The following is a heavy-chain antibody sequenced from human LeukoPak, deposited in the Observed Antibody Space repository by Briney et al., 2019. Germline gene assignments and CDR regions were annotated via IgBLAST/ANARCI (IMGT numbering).Heavy chain of an antibody. CDR2: IRSKAYGCTT. CDR3: TRVYYDFWSGYYTGIGFDP. Sequence: GGSLRLSCTASGFTFGDYAMSWVRQAPGKGLEWVGFIRSKAYGCTTEYAASVKGRFTISRDDSKSIAYLQMNSLKTEDTAVYYCTRVYYDFWSGYYTGIGFDPWGQGTLVTVSS. D-gene: IGHD3-3*01. V-gene: IGHV3-49*04. CDR1: GFTFGDYA. J-gene: IGHJ5*02.